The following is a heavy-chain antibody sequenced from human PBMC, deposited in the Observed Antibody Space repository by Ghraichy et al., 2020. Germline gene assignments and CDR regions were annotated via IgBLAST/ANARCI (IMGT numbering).Heavy chain of an antibody. CDR3: ARVPDAAAGDFDS. CDR2: INPKNDAT. CDR1: GYTFTGYY. J-gene: IGHJ4*02. Sequence: ASEKVSCKASGYTFTGYYIHWVRQAPGQGLEWMGWINPKNDATKYVQKFQGRVIMTRDTSISTAYMELSRLRSDDTAMYYCARVPDAAAGDFDSWGQGTLVTVSS. V-gene: IGHV1-2*02. D-gene: IGHD6-13*01.